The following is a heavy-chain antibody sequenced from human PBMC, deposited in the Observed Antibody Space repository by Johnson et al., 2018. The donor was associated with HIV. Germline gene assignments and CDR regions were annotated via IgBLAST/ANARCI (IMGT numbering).Heavy chain of an antibody. D-gene: IGHD4-17*01. CDR3: AKALGVYGDYVLDAFDI. V-gene: IGHV3-64*01. J-gene: IGHJ3*02. Sequence: VQLVESGGGLVQPGGSLRLSCAASGFTFSSYAMHWVRQAPGKGLEYVSAISSNGGSTYYANSVKGRFTIPRDNSKNTLSLQMGSLGAEDMAVYYCAKALGVYGDYVLDAFDIWGQGTMVTVSS. CDR1: GFTFSSYA. CDR2: ISSNGGST.